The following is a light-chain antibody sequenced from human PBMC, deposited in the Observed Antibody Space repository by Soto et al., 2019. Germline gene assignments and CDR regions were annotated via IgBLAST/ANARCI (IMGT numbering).Light chain of an antibody. Sequence: DIQMTQSPSAMSASVGDRVTITCRASQGISNFLGWFQQKPGKAPKRLIYAASNLESGVPSRFSGSGSGTEFTLTISSLQPEDFATYYCLHSSYPQTFGQGTKVELK. V-gene: IGKV1-17*03. J-gene: IGKJ1*01. CDR3: LHSSYPQT. CDR2: AAS. CDR1: QGISNF.